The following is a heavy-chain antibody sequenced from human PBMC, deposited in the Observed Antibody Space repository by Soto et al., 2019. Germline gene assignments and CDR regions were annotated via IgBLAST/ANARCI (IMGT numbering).Heavy chain of an antibody. CDR1: GFTFSSYA. Sequence: GGSLRLSCAASGFTFSSYAMHWVRQAPGKGLEWVAVISYDGSNKYYADSVKGRFTISRDNSKNTLYLQMNSLRAEDTAVYYCARDGSSGFTRGDYFDYWGQGTLVTVYS. J-gene: IGHJ4*02. CDR3: ARDGSSGFTRGDYFDY. V-gene: IGHV3-30-3*01. D-gene: IGHD6-19*01. CDR2: ISYDGSNK.